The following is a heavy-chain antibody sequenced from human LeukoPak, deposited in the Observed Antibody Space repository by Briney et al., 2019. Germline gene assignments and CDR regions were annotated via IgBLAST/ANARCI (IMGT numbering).Heavy chain of an antibody. CDR3: AKSGPYCSSTSCNYFDY. CDR1: RFTFSNFX. D-gene: IGHD2-2*01. J-gene: IGHJ4*02. V-gene: IGHV3-23*01. CDR2: ISGSGGST. Sequence: GXXRLXXAXSRFTFSNFXXSWVRQAPGKXXEWVSAISGSGGSTYYADSVKGRFTISRDNSKNALFLQMNSLRAEDTAVYYCAKSGPYCSSTSCNYFDYWGQGTLVTVSS.